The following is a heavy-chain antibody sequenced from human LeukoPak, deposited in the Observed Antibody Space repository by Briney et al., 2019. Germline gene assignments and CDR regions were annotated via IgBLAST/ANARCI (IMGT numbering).Heavy chain of an antibody. CDR1: GYTFTSYG. CDR3: ARAVSSYDYVWGSYRPADY. J-gene: IGHJ4*02. Sequence: ASVKVSCKSSGYTFTSYGNSWVRQAPGQGLEWMGWISAYNGNTNYAQKLQGRVTMTTDTSTSTAYMELRSLRSDDTAVYYCARAVSSYDYVWGSYRPADYWGQGTLVTVSS. CDR2: ISAYNGNT. D-gene: IGHD3-16*02. V-gene: IGHV1-18*01.